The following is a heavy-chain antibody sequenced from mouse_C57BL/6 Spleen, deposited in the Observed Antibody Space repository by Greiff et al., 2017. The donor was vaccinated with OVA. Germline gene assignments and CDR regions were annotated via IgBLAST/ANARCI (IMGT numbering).Heavy chain of an antibody. CDR1: GYAFSSSW. D-gene: IGHD4-1*01. CDR3: ARGWDYYYAMDY. Sequence: QVQLQQSGPELVKPGASVKISCKASGYAFSSSWMNWVKQRPGKGLEWIGRIYPGDGDTNYNGKFKGKATLTADKSSSTAYMQLSSLTSEDSAVYFCARGWDYYYAMDYWGQGTSVTVSS. J-gene: IGHJ4*01. CDR2: IYPGDGDT. V-gene: IGHV1-82*01.